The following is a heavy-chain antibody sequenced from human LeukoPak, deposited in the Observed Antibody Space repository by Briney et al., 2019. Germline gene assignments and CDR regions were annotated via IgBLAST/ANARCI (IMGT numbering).Heavy chain of an antibody. Sequence: GGSLRLSCAASGFTFSSYWMSWVRQAPGKGLEWVSSISSSSSYIYYADSVKGRFTISRDNAKNSLYLQMNSLRAEDTAVYYCARTGIAVAAGFDIWGQGTMVTVSS. CDR3: ARTGIAVAAGFDI. J-gene: IGHJ3*02. CDR1: GFTFSSYW. CDR2: ISSSSSYI. V-gene: IGHV3-21*01. D-gene: IGHD6-19*01.